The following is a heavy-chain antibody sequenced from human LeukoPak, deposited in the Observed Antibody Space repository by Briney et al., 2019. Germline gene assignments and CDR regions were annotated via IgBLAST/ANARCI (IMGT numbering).Heavy chain of an antibody. V-gene: IGHV4-4*07. J-gene: IGHJ3*02. Sequence: SETLSLTCTVSGGSISSYYWSWIRQPAGKGLEWIGRIYTSGSTNYNPSLKSRVTMSVDTSKNQFSLKLSSVTAADTAVYYCARTRLYDYVWGSYPYDAFDIWGQGTMVTVSS. CDR2: IYTSGST. D-gene: IGHD3-16*01. CDR3: ARTRLYDYVWGSYPYDAFDI. CDR1: GGSISSYY.